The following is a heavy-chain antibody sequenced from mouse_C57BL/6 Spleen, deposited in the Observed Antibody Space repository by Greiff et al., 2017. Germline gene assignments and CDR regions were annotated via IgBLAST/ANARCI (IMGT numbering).Heavy chain of an antibody. CDR3: ARSLYDYDVGYAMDY. D-gene: IGHD2-4*01. J-gene: IGHJ4*01. V-gene: IGHV7-3*01. Sequence: EVKLMESGGGLVQPGGSLSLSCAASGFTFTDYYMSWVRQPPGTALEWLGFIRNKANGYTTAYSASVKGRFTISRDNSQSILYLQMNALRAEDSATYYCARSLYDYDVGYAMDYWGQGTSVTGSS. CDR1: GFTFTDYY. CDR2: IRNKANGYTT.